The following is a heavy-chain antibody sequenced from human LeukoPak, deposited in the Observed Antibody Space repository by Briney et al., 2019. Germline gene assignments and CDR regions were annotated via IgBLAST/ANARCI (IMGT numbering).Heavy chain of an antibody. CDR3: AKGVRYFDWLDF. CDR2: ISGSGGST. CDR1: GFTFSSYD. J-gene: IGHJ4*02. V-gene: IGHV3-23*01. D-gene: IGHD3-9*01. Sequence: GGSLRLSCAASGFTFSSYDMNWVRQTPGKGLEWVSTISGSGGSTFYADSVKGRFTISRDNSKNTLYLQMNSLRADDTAVYYCAKGVRYFDWLDFWGQGTLVTVSS.